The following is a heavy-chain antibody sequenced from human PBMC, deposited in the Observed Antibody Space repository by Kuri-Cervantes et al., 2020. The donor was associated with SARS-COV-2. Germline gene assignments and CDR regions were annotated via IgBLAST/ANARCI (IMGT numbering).Heavy chain of an antibody. CDR2: ISSSSSYI. V-gene: IGHV3-21*01. CDR1: GFTFSSYS. CDR3: ARGGWIAATDYFDY. D-gene: IGHD6-13*01. J-gene: IGHJ4*02. Sequence: GGSLRLSCAASGFTFSSYSMNWVRQAPGKGLEWVTSISSSSSYIYYADSVKGRFTISRDNAKNSLYLQMNSLRAEDTAVYYCARGGWIAATDYFDYWGQGTQVTVSS.